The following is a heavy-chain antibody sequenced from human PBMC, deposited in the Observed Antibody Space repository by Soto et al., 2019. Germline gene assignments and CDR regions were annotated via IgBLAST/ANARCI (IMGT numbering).Heavy chain of an antibody. CDR2: ISAYNGNT. CDR1: GYTFTNYA. D-gene: IGHD6-13*01. Sequence: QVQLVQSGAEVKKPGASVKVSCKASGYTFTNYAFSWVRQAPGQGLEWMGWISAYNGNTNYPQKLQGRVTMTTDTSTSTASMELRSLRSDDTAVYYCARDLAAAGPFDCWGQGTLVTVSS. CDR3: ARDLAAAGPFDC. V-gene: IGHV1-18*01. J-gene: IGHJ4*02.